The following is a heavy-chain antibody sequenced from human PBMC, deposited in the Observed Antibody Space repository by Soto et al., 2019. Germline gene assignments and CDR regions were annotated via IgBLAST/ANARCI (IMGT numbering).Heavy chain of an antibody. CDR1: GFTFSSYG. CDR3: ARAKDSSGYQPLDY. D-gene: IGHD3-22*01. CDR2: IWYDGSNK. V-gene: IGHV3-33*01. J-gene: IGHJ4*02. Sequence: GSLRLSCAASGFTFSSYGMHWVRQAPSKGLEWVAVIWYDGSNKYYADSVKGRFTISRDNSKNTLYLQMNSLRAEDTAVYYCARAKDSSGYQPLDYWGQGTLVTVSS.